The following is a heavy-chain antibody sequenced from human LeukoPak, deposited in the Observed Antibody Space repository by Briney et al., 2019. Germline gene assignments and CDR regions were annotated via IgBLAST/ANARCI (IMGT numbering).Heavy chain of an antibody. CDR2: ISWNSGSI. CDR1: GFTFDDYA. Sequence: GGSLRLSCAASGFTFDDYAMHWVRQAPGKGLEWVSGISWNSGSIGYADSVKGQFTISRDNAKNSLYLQMNSLRAEDTALYYCAKDQAPDIVATVTFDYWGQGTLVTVSS. V-gene: IGHV3-9*01. CDR3: AKDQAPDIVATVTFDY. J-gene: IGHJ4*02. D-gene: IGHD5-12*01.